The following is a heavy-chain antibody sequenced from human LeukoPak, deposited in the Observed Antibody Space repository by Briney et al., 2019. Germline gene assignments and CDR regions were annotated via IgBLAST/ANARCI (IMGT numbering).Heavy chain of an antibody. CDR3: ARDSGDYYGSGSRFDP. CDR1: GYRFTGYY. D-gene: IGHD3-10*01. V-gene: IGHV1-2*02. CDR2: INPNNGGT. Sequence: GSVKVSCKASGYRFTGYYIHWVRQAPGQGLEWMGWINPNNGGTNYAQTFQGRFTMARDTSITTTYMELSSLRSDDTAVYYCARDSGDYYGSGSRFDPWGQGTPVTVSS. J-gene: IGHJ5*02.